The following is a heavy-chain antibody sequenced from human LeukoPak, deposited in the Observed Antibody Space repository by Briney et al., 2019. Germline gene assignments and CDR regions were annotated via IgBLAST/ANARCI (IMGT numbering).Heavy chain of an antibody. CDR2: IHTSGST. V-gene: IGHV4-4*07. D-gene: IGHD1-1*01. CDR3: AKGAGTTTYMWFDP. CDR1: GGSISSSY. J-gene: IGHJ5*02. Sequence: SETLSLTCSVTGGSISSSYWSWIRQPAGKGLEWIGRIHTSGSTNYNPSLKSRVSMSLDTSQNQVSLEVRSVTAADTAVYYCAKGAGTTTYMWFDPWGQGTLVAVSS.